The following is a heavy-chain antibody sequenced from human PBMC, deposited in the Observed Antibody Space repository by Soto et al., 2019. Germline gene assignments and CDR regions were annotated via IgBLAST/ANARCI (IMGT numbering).Heavy chain of an antibody. CDR2: IGTAGDT. CDR1: GFTFSSYD. J-gene: IGHJ6*02. V-gene: IGHV3-13*01. Sequence: EVQLVESGGGLVQPGGSLRLSCAASGFTFSSYDMHWVRQATGKGLEWVSAIGTAGDTYYPGSVKGRFTISREHAKNSLFLQMNSLRAGDTAVYYCALARGSAVYYYGSGRYFPPYYYSGLVVLGQGTKVTLSS. D-gene: IGHD3-10*01. CDR3: ALARGSAVYYYGSGRYFPPYYYSGLVV.